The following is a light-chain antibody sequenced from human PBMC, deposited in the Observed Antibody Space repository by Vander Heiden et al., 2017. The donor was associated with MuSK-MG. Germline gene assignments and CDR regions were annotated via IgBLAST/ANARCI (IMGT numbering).Light chain of an antibody. V-gene: IGKV3-20*01. CDR2: GAS. CDR1: QSVTSSY. Sequence: EIVLTQSPGTLSLSPGERATLSCRASQSVTSSYLAWYQQKPGQAPRLLIYGASSRATDIPDSFSGSGYGTDFTLTISRLEPDDFAVYYCQQYGSSPLLTFGGGTKVEIK. CDR3: QQYGSSPLLT. J-gene: IGKJ4*01.